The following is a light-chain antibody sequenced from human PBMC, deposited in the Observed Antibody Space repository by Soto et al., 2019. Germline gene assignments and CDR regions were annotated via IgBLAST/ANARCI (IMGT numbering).Light chain of an antibody. CDR3: QQYNNWPPYT. J-gene: IGKJ2*01. V-gene: IGKV3-15*01. Sequence: EILLTQSPATLSLSPGNRATLSCRASQSVNSDLAWYQQKPGQAPRLLIYGASTRATGTPTRFSGSGSGTEFTLTISSLQSEDFAVYFCQQYNNWPPYTFGQGTKVDIK. CDR1: QSVNSD. CDR2: GAS.